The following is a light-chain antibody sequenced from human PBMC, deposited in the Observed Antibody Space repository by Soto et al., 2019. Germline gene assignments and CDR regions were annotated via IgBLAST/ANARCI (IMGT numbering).Light chain of an antibody. J-gene: IGKJ5*01. CDR1: QDIAIY. CDR3: QQLNSYPIT. Sequence: IQLTQSRSSLSASVGDRFTITCRASQDIAIYLAWYQQKPGKAPKLLIYAASTLQSGVPSRFIGSGSGTEFALTISSLQPEYFATYYCQQLNSYPITFGQGTRLEIK. V-gene: IGKV1-9*01. CDR2: AAS.